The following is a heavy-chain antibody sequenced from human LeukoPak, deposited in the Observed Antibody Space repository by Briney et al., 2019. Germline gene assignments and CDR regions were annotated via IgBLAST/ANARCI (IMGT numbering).Heavy chain of an antibody. CDR1: GGTFSSYA. D-gene: IGHD3-22*01. J-gene: IGHJ4*02. CDR3: ARDYYDSSGYPGRDY. Sequence: SCKASGGTFSSYAMSWVRQAPGKGLEWVSAISGSGGSTYYADSVKGRFTISRDNSKNTLYLQMNSLRAEDTAVYYCARDYYDSSGYPGRDYWGQGTLVTVSS. CDR2: ISGSGGST. V-gene: IGHV3-23*01.